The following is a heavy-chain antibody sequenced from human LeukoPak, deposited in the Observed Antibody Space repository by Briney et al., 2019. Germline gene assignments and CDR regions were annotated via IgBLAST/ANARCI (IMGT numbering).Heavy chain of an antibody. J-gene: IGHJ6*03. Sequence: GGSLRLSCAASGFPFSSYSMNWVRQAPGKGLEWVSSISSSSSYIYYADSVKGRFTISRDNAKNSLYLQMNSLRGEDTAVYYCAREGFSRGYYQYYYMDVWGKGTTVTVSS. CDR1: GFPFSSYS. V-gene: IGHV3-21*01. CDR2: ISSSSSYI. D-gene: IGHD6-13*01. CDR3: AREGFSRGYYQYYYMDV.